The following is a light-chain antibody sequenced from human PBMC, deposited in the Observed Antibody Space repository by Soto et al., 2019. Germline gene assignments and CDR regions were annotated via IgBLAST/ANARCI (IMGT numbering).Light chain of an antibody. CDR1: QSVSSN. CDR2: GAS. Sequence: EIVMTQSPATLSVSPGERATLSCRASQSVSSNLAWYQQKPGQAPRLLIYGASSRATGIPARFSGSGSGTDFTLTISSLEPEDFAVYYCQQRNNWLTFGPGTKVDIK. CDR3: QQRNNWLT. J-gene: IGKJ3*01. V-gene: IGKV3-15*01.